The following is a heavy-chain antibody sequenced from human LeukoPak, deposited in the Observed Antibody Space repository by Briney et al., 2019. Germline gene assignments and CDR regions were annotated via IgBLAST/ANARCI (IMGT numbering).Heavy chain of an antibody. Sequence: GGSLRLSCAASGFIFDDYAMHWVRQGPGKGLEWVSGITWNSGSIGYADSVKGRFTTSRENAENFLYLQMNSLRAEDTALYYCVKDATYDTSGYPTDWGQGTLVTVSS. J-gene: IGHJ4*02. V-gene: IGHV3-9*01. CDR3: VKDATYDTSGYPTD. D-gene: IGHD3-22*01. CDR2: ITWNSGSI. CDR1: GFIFDDYA.